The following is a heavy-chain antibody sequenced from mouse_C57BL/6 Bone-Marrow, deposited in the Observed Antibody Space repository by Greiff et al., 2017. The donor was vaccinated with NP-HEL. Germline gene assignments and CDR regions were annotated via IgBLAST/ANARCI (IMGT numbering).Heavy chain of an antibody. CDR3: ARGGATAQGYYYAMDY. J-gene: IGHJ4*01. V-gene: IGHV1-55*01. CDR1: GYTFTSYW. Sequence: QVQLQQPGAELVKPGASVKMSCKASGYTFTSYWITWVKQRPGQGLEWIGDIYPGSGSTNYNEKFKSKATLTVDTSSSTAYMQLSSLTSEDSAVYYCARGGATAQGYYYAMDYWGQGTSVTVSS. D-gene: IGHD3-2*02. CDR2: IYPGSGST.